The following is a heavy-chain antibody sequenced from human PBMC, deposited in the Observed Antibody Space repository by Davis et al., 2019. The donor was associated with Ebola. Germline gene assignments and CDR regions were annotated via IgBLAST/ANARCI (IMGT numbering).Heavy chain of an antibody. V-gene: IGHV3-33*08. CDR1: GFTFSSYA. D-gene: IGHD3-10*01. Sequence: GGSLRLSCAASGFTFSSYAMHWTRQAPGKGLEWVAVIWYDGSNKYYADSVKGRFTISRDNAKNSLYLQMNSLRAEDTAVYYCAREPKYYYGSGSYGYYYYYGMDVWGQGTTVTVSS. CDR3: AREPKYYYGSGSYGYYYYYGMDV. CDR2: IWYDGSNK. J-gene: IGHJ6*02.